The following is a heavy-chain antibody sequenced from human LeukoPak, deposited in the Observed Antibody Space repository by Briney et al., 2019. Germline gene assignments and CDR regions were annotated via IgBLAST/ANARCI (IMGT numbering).Heavy chain of an antibody. CDR2: ISAHNGDT. CDR3: ARELREEMVPELETDAFDV. Sequence: ASVKVSCKASGYTFISNGISWVRQAPGQGLEWMGWISAHNGDTNYAQKFQGRVTMTTDTSTSTISMELRSLRSDDTAVYYCARELREEMVPELETDAFDVWGQGTMVTVSS. CDR1: GYTFISNG. D-gene: IGHD5-24*01. V-gene: IGHV1-18*01. J-gene: IGHJ3*01.